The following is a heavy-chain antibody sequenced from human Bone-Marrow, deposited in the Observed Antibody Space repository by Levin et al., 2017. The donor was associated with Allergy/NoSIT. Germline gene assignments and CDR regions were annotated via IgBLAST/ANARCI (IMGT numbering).Heavy chain of an antibody. CDR3: ARSSTLLEWTQTKEYYYYGMDV. CDR1: GYTFTGYY. V-gene: IGHV1-2*04. Sequence: GESLKISCKASGYTFTGYYMHWVRQAPGQGLEWMGWINPNSGGPNYAQKFQGWVTMTRDTSISTAYMELSRLRSDDTAVYYCARSSTLLEWTQTKEYYYYGMDVWGQGTTVTVSS. D-gene: IGHD3-3*01. J-gene: IGHJ6*02. CDR2: INPNSGGP.